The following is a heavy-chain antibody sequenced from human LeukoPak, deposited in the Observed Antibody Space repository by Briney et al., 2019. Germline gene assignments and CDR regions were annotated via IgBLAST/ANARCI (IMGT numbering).Heavy chain of an antibody. D-gene: IGHD6-19*01. J-gene: IGHJ4*02. Sequence: ASVKVSCKASGGTFSSYAISWVRQAPGRGLEWMGGIIPIFGTANYAQKFQGRVTITADESTSTAYMELSSLRSEDTAVYYCARGIAVAGYDYWGQGTLVTVSS. CDR3: ARGIAVAGYDY. V-gene: IGHV1-69*13. CDR2: IIPIFGTA. CDR1: GGTFSSYA.